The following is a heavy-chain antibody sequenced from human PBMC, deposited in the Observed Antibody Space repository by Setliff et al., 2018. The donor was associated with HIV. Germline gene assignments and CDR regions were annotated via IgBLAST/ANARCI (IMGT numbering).Heavy chain of an antibody. CDR2: ISGSTRNK. Sequence: PGGSLRLSCAASGFDFSRYAMNWVRQAPGKGLEWVSYISGSTRNKYYADSVKGRFTISRDNAKNSLYLQMNILRADDTAVYYCAKDRAGSSEYIDAFDIWGQGTMVTVSS. D-gene: IGHD6-25*01. V-gene: IGHV3-48*04. CDR1: GFDFSRYA. CDR3: AKDRAGSSEYIDAFDI. J-gene: IGHJ3*02.